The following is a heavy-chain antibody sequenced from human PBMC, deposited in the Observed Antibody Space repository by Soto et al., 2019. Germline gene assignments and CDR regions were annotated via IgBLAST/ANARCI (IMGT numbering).Heavy chain of an antibody. V-gene: IGHV4-31*03. D-gene: IGHD2-21*02. J-gene: IGHJ2*01. CDR1: GGSISSGGYY. CDR2: IYYSGST. CDR3: ARVTYCGGDCYLNWYFDL. Sequence: SETLSLTCTVSGGSISSGGYYWSWIRQHPGKGLEWIGYIYYSGSTYYNPSLNSRVTISVDTPKNQFSLKLSSVTAADTAVYFCARVTYCGGDCYLNWYFDLWGRGTLVTVSS.